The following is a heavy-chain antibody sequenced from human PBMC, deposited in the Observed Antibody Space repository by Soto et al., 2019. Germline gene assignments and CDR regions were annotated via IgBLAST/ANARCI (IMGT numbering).Heavy chain of an antibody. Sequence: SETLSLTCAVYGGSFSGYYWSWIRQPPGKGLEWIGEINHSGSTNYNPSIKSRVTISVDTSKNQFSLKLSSVTAADTAVYYCARGLSFQLLNNWFDPWGQGTLVTVSS. CDR3: ARGLSFQLLNNWFDP. CDR1: GGSFSGYY. CDR2: INHSGST. V-gene: IGHV4-34*01. J-gene: IGHJ5*02. D-gene: IGHD2-2*01.